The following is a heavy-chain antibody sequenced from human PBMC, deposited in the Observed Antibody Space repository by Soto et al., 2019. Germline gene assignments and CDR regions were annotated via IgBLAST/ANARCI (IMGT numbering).Heavy chain of an antibody. CDR2: INESGST. CDR1: GQSFSGHS. Sequence: QVQLQQWGAGLVKPSETLSLSCAVYGQSFSGHSWAWIRQPPGKGLEWIGEINESGSTYYNPSLKSRVTISTDTSKDHCSLKLGSVSAADTAAYFCARGSGIVALPGELEDVNYDYWGQGTLVNVSS. J-gene: IGHJ4*02. V-gene: IGHV4-34*01. D-gene: IGHD1-1*01. CDR3: ARGSGIVALPGELEDVNYDY.